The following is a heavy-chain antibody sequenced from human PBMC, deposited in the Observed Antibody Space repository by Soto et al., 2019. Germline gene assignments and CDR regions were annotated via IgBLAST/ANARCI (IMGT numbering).Heavy chain of an antibody. CDR2: ISSSSTNI. CDR3: ARDLSWGSKWYYYMDV. D-gene: IGHD3-16*01. J-gene: IGHJ6*03. V-gene: IGHV3-48*02. Sequence: EVQLVESGGGLVQPGGSLRLSCAASGFTISGNAMNWVRQAPGRGLEWVSYISSSSTNIHYADSVRGRFTISRDNAKHSLYLQMNSLRDEDTAVYRCARDLSWGSKWYYYMDVWGKGTTVTVSS. CDR1: GFTISGNA.